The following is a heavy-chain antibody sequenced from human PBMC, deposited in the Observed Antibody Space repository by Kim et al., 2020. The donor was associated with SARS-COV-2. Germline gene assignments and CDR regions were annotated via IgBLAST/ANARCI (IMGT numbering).Heavy chain of an antibody. CDR1: GGSISSGCYY. J-gene: IGHJ4*02. V-gene: IGHV4-31*03. Sequence: SETLSLTCTVSGGSISSGCYYWSWIRQHPGKGLEWIGYIYYSGSTYYNPSLKSRVTISVDTSKNQFSLKLSSVTAADTAVYYCARVTTIFGVVVSGFDYWGQGILVTVSS. CDR2: IYYSGST. D-gene: IGHD3-3*01. CDR3: ARVTTIFGVVVSGFDY.